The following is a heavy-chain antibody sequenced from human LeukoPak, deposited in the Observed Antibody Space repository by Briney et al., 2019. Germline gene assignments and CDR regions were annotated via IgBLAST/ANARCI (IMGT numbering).Heavy chain of an antibody. CDR2: IYHSGSA. CDR3: ARGSDTGMIGVFDY. D-gene: IGHD3-22*01. V-gene: IGHV4-59*01. CDR1: GGSMSSSF. Sequence: SETLSLTRTVSGGSMSSSFWSWIRQPPGKGLEWIGYIYHSGSAGYNPSLKSRVTMSVDTSTLQFSLKMTSITTADTAVYYCARGSDTGMIGVFDYWGQGTLVTVSS. J-gene: IGHJ4*02.